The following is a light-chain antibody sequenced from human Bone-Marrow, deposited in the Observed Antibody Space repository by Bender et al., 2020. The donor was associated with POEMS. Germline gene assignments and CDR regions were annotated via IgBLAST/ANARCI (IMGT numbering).Light chain of an antibody. CDR1: QLGNKF. J-gene: IGLJ1*01. CDR2: QDS. V-gene: IGLV3-1*01. CDR3: QAWDRNTVV. Sequence: SFDLTQPPSVSVSPGQTARITCSGDQLGNKFVCWYQQRPGQSPILVIYQDSLRPSGIPERFSGSNSGNTATLTITETQAMDEADYYCQAWDRNTVVFGAGTKVSVL.